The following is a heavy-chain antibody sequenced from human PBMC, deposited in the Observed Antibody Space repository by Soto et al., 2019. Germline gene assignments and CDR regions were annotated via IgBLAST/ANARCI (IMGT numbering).Heavy chain of an antibody. Sequence: ASVKVSCKAAGYTFTSYGITWGRQAPGQGLEWMGWISAYNGNTNYAQKLQGRVTMTTDTSTSTAYMELRSLRSDDTAVYYCARVPIYDSSGYYRVLDYWGQGTLVTVSS. CDR3: ARVPIYDSSGYYRVLDY. V-gene: IGHV1-18*01. J-gene: IGHJ4*02. CDR1: GYTFTSYG. D-gene: IGHD3-22*01. CDR2: ISAYNGNT.